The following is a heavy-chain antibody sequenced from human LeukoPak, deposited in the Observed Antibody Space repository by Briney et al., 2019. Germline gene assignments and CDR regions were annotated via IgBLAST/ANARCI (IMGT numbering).Heavy chain of an antibody. D-gene: IGHD6-19*01. CDR2: ISAYNGNT. CDR1: GYTFTSYG. J-gene: IGHJ6*02. Sequence: VASVKVSCKASGYTFTSYGISWVRPAPGQGLEWMGWISAYNGNTNYAQKLQGRVTMTTDTSTSTAYMELRSLRSDDTAVYYCARDMGSGWFGPFYYYYGMDVWGQGTTVTVSS. CDR3: ARDMGSGWFGPFYYYYGMDV. V-gene: IGHV1-18*01.